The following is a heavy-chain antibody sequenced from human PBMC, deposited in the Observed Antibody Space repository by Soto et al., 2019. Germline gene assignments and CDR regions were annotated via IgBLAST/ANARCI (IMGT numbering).Heavy chain of an antibody. CDR3: ARGGLRFLEWLWYFDL. CDR2: IYYSGST. J-gene: IGHJ2*01. V-gene: IGHV4-30-4*01. Sequence: SETLSLTCTVSGGSISSGDYYWSWIRQPPGKGLEWIGYIYYSGSTYYNPSLKSRVTISVDTSKNQFSLKLSSVTAADTAVYYCARGGLRFLEWLWYFDLWGRGTLVTVSS. D-gene: IGHD3-3*01. CDR1: GGSISSGDYY.